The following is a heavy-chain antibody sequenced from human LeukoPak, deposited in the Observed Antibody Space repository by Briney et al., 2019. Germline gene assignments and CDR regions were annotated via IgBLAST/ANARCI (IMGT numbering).Heavy chain of an antibody. D-gene: IGHD1-26*01. CDR1: GDSFSTYW. J-gene: IGHJ4*02. CDR2: IFPGDSDT. CDR3: ARRSYSASYYDY. Sequence: GESLKISCKGSGDSFSTYWIGWVRQMPGKGLEWMGIIFPGDSDTRYSPSFQGQVTISADKSISTAYLQWSSLKASDTAMYYCARRSYSASYYDYWGQGTLVTVSS. V-gene: IGHV5-51*01.